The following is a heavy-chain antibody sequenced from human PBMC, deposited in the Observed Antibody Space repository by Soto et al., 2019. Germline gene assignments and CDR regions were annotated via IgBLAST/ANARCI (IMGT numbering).Heavy chain of an antibody. D-gene: IGHD1-1*01. CDR1: RFTFSMYW. CDR2: INDDGSST. V-gene: IGHV3-74*01. J-gene: IGHJ4*02. Sequence: EVQLVESGGGLLQPGGSLRLSCAASRFTFSMYWMHWVRQVPGKGPEWVSRINDDGSSTNYADSVKGRFTISRDNAKNTLYLQMNDLRAEDTAVYYCTRGPRSTSTGTGAFWGQGTLVTVSS. CDR3: TRGPRSTSTGTGAF.